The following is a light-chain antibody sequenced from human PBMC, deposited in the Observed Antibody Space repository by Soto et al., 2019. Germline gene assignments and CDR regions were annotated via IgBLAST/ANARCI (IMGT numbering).Light chain of an antibody. V-gene: IGLV1-44*01. CDR2: TNK. CDR1: GSNIGSNT. CDR3: PILDDSLNGYV. Sequence: QSVLTQPPSASGTPGQRITISCSGSGSNIGSNTVTCYQPLPRTAPKLLIYTNKQRPSGVPDRFSGSKSGASASLAISGRQSGDEADYYSPILDDSLNGYVFRTGTKVTVL. J-gene: IGLJ1*01.